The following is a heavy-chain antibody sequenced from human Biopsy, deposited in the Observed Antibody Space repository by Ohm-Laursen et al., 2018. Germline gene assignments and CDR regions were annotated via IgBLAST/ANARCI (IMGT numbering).Heavy chain of an antibody. V-gene: IGHV4-61*01. Sequence: GTLSLTCTVSGDSLTSGPENWSWIRQSPGQGLEYIGFIYSGGNTNYNPSLKNRVTMSVDTSKNQFYLKLYSVTAADTAAYYCARGRRTSGWPYFDNWGQGALVIVSP. J-gene: IGHJ4*02. D-gene: IGHD6-19*01. CDR2: IYSGGNT. CDR3: ARGRRTSGWPYFDN. CDR1: GDSLTSGPEN.